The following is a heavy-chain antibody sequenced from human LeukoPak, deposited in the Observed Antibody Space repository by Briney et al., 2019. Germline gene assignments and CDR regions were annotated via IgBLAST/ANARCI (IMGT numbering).Heavy chain of an antibody. J-gene: IGHJ5*02. Sequence: ASVKVSCKASGYTFSSYGISWVRQAPGQGLEWMGWISDYNGNTNYARKVQGRVTMATDPFTSTAYMELRSLRSDDTAVYYCARXGPDRAAWFDPWGQGTLVTVSS. V-gene: IGHV1-18*01. CDR1: GYTFSSYG. CDR2: ISDYNGNT. CDR3: ARXGPDRAAWFDP. D-gene: IGHD3-22*01.